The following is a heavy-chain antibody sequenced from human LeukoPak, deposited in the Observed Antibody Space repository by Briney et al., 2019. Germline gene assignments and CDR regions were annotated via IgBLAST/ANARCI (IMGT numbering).Heavy chain of an antibody. V-gene: IGHV4-34*01. CDR1: GFTFSSYE. CDR2: INHSGST. CDR3: AREDQLGSGFPFDY. D-gene: IGHD6-19*01. J-gene: IGHJ4*02. Sequence: GSLRLSCAASGFTFSSYEMDWIRQPPGKGLEWIGEINHSGSTNYNPSLKSRVIISVDTSKNQFSLKLSSVTAADTAVYYCAREDQLGSGFPFDYWGQGTLVTVSS.